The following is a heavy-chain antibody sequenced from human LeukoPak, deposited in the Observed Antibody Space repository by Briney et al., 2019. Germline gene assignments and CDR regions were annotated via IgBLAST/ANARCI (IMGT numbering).Heavy chain of an antibody. CDR2: IYYSGST. V-gene: IGHV4-39*01. CDR3: ARQGCTNGVCYVADY. J-gene: IGHJ4*02. CDR1: GGSISSYY. Sequence: PSETLSLTCTVSGGSISSYYWGWIRQPPGKGLEWIGSIYYSGSTYYNPSLKCRVTISVDTSKNQFSLKLSSVTAADTAVYYCARQGCTNGVCYVADYWGQGTLVTVSS. D-gene: IGHD2-8*01.